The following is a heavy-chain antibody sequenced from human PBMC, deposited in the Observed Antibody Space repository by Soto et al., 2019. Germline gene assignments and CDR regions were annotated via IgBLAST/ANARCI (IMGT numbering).Heavy chain of an antibody. V-gene: IGHV4-34*01. Sequence: SETLSLTCAVYGGSFSGYYWSWIRQPPGKGLEWIGEINHSGSTNYNPSLKSRVTISVETSKNQFSLKLSSVTAADTAVYYCARGHPVTYHFDYWGQGTMVTVYS. CDR2: INHSGST. CDR3: ARGHPVTYHFDY. CDR1: GGSFSGYY. D-gene: IGHD4-17*01. J-gene: IGHJ4*02.